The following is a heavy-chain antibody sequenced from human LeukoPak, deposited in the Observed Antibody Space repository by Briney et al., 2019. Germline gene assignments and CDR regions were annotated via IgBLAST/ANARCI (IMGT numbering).Heavy chain of an antibody. CDR1: GGTFSSYA. V-gene: IGHV1-69*01. CDR2: IIPIFGTA. CDR3: ARDPGAAAGRGTGFDY. Sequence: GASVKVSCKASGGTFSSYAISWVRQAPGQGLEWMGGIIPIFGTANYAQKFQGRVTITADESTSTAYMELSSLRSEDTAAYYCARDPGAAAGRGTGFDYWGQGTLVTVSS. D-gene: IGHD6-13*01. J-gene: IGHJ4*02.